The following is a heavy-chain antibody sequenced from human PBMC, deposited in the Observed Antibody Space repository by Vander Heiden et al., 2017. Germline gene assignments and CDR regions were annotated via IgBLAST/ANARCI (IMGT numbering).Heavy chain of an antibody. Sequence: EVQVLESGGGLVQSGGSLRLSCVASGFTFSDFAMGWVRQAPGKGLEWVSGLSASGESIYYADSVRGRFTISRDNSKNTISLQMNSPRSEDTAVYYCAKDAVGQPKYYFDYWGRGTLVTVSS. CDR2: LSASGESI. J-gene: IGHJ4*01. CDR1: GFTFSDFA. D-gene: IGHD3-16*01. CDR3: AKDAVGQPKYYFDY. V-gene: IGHV3-23*01.